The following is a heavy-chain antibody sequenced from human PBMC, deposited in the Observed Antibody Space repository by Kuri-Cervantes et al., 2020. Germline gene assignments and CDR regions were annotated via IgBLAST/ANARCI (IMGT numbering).Heavy chain of an antibody. D-gene: IGHD3-22*01. J-gene: IGHJ6*03. CDR1: GGSFSGYY. CDR3: ARASGPLYYYDSSGYSGGYYYMDV. V-gene: IGHV4-34*01. CDR2: INHSGGS. Sequence: SETLSLTCAIYGGSFSGYYWSWIRQPPGKGLEWIGEINHSGGSNYNPSLKIRVTISVDTSKNQFSLRLSSVTAADTAVYYCARASGPLYYYDSSGYSGGYYYMDVWGQGTLVTVSS.